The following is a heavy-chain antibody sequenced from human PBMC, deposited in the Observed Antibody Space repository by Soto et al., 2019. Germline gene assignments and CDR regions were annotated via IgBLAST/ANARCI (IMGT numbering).Heavy chain of an antibody. CDR2: VYYTGTT. Sequence: SETLSLTCTVSGGSISSYFYIWVRQPPGKGLEWIGSVYYTGTTDYNPSLKSRVTISVDTSKTQFSLNLRSVTAADTAVYYCARALAAGPRAFDYWGRGTLVTVSS. CDR1: GGSISSYF. V-gene: IGHV4-59*01. CDR3: ARALAAGPRAFDY. D-gene: IGHD6-13*01. J-gene: IGHJ4*02.